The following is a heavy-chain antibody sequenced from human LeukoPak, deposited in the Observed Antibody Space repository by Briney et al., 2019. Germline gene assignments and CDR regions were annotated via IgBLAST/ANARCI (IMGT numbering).Heavy chain of an antibody. J-gene: IGHJ4*02. CDR3: AKDRTKALYYFDY. CDR1: GFTFSSYG. CDR2: IRYDGSNK. V-gene: IGHV3-30*02. Sequence: GGSLRLSCAASGFTFSSYGMHWVRQAPGKGLEWVAFIRYDGSNKYYADSVKGRFTISRDNSKNTLYLQMNSLRAEDTAVYYCAKDRTKALYYFDYWGQGTLVTVSS.